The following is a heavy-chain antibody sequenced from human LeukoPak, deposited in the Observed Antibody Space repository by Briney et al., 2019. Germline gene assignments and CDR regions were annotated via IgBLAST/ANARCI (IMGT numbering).Heavy chain of an antibody. CDR2: INHSGST. D-gene: IGHD4-23*01. CDR3: ARAGYGGNSGRIDY. V-gene: IGHV4-34*01. CDR1: GGSFSGYY. Sequence: PSETLSLTCAVYGGSFSGYYWGWIRQPPGKGLEWIGEINHSGSTNYNPSLKSRVTISVDTSKNQFSLKLSSVTAADTAVYYCARAGYGGNSGRIDYWGQGTLVTVSS. J-gene: IGHJ4*02.